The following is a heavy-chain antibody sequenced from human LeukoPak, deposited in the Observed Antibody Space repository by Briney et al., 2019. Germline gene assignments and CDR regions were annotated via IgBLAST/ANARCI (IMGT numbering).Heavy chain of an antibody. CDR2: VFYGGNT. J-gene: IGHJ5*02. V-gene: IGHV4-39*01. D-gene: IGHD1-26*01. Sequence: TTSETLSRTCTVSGGSITSGSYYWGWIRQPPGKRLEWIGSVFYGGNTYYSPSFQSRVTISLDTSNNQFSLTLRSVTAADTAVYFCSRTGSPSGWWFGPWGQGALVTVSS. CDR3: SRTGSPSGWWFGP. CDR1: GGSITSGSYY.